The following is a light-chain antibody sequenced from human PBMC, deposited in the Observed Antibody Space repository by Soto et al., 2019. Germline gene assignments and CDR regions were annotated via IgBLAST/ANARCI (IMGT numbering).Light chain of an antibody. CDR2: KAS. Sequence: DIQMTQSPSTLSASVGEKVTISCWASQSILTWLAWYQQKPGKAPKLLIYKASTLQTGVPSRFSGNGFGTQFTLTISSLQPDDFAIYYCQQYNSFPSTFGLGTKVDIK. CDR1: QSILTW. V-gene: IGKV1-5*03. CDR3: QQYNSFPST. J-gene: IGKJ1*01.